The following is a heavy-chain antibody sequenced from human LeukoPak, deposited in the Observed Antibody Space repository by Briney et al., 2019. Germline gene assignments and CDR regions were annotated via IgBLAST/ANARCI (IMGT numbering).Heavy chain of an antibody. D-gene: IGHD1-26*01. CDR3: ARGRGGSYRGGFDY. CDR1: GFTFSSYS. J-gene: IGHJ4*02. Sequence: GRSLRLSCAASGFTFSSYSLNWVRQAPGKGLEWVSSISSSSSYIYYADSVKGRFIISRDNAKNSLYLQMNSLRAEDTAVYYCARGRGGSYRGGFDYWGQGTLVTVSS. CDR2: ISSSSSYI. V-gene: IGHV3-21*01.